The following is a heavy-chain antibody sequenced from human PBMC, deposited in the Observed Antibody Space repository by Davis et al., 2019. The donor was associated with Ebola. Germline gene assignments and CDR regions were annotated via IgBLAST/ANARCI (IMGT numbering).Heavy chain of an antibody. D-gene: IGHD2-2*01. V-gene: IGHV3-7*01. J-gene: IGHJ6*02. CDR3: ARGGACSSTSCYVDYYYGMDV. Sequence: PGGSLRLSCVTSGFTFSSYWMSWVRQAPGKGLEWLANIKQDGSVKQYVDSVNGRFTISRDNAKNSLYLEMNSLRAEDTAVYYCARGGACSSTSCYVDYYYGMDVWGQGTTVTVSS. CDR2: IKQDGSVK. CDR1: GFTFSSYW.